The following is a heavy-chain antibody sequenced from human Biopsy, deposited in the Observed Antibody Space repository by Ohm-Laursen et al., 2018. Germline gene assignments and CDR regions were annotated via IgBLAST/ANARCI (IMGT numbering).Heavy chain of an antibody. V-gene: IGHV4-59*08. Sequence: SETLSLTCTVSGGSISNYYWSWVRQPPGKGLEWIGYISYSGSTNYNPSLRSRVTISLDTSKNQFSLKLSSVTAADTAAYYCARLSTLFGVADFTDDWGQGTLVTVSS. CDR1: GGSISNYY. CDR2: ISYSGST. D-gene: IGHD3-3*01. CDR3: ARLSTLFGVADFTDD. J-gene: IGHJ4*02.